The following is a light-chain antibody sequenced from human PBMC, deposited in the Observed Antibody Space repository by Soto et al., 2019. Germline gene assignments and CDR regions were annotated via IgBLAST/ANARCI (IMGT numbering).Light chain of an antibody. J-gene: IGKJ1*01. CDR1: QSVGSN. CDR2: GAS. CDR3: QQCNIWPRT. V-gene: IGKV3-15*01. Sequence: DIEMTQSPATLSVSPGEGATLSCRASQSVGSNLAWYQQKPGQAPRLLIYGASTRATGVPDRFSGGGSGTELTLTISSLQSEDFAVYYCQQCNIWPRTFGQGTKVEIK.